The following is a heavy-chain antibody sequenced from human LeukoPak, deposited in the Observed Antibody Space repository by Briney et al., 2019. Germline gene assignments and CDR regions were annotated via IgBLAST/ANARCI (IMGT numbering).Heavy chain of an antibody. D-gene: IGHD3-3*01. Sequence: PGGSLRLSCAASGFTFSSYAMHWVRQAPGKGLEWVAVISYDGSNKYYADSVKGRFTISRDNSKNTLYLQMNSLRAEDTAVYYCARDRGDFWSGSYYYYYMDVWGKGTTVTVSS. CDR2: ISYDGSNK. CDR3: ARDRGDFWSGSYYYYYMDV. CDR1: GFTFSSYA. V-gene: IGHV3-30*04. J-gene: IGHJ6*03.